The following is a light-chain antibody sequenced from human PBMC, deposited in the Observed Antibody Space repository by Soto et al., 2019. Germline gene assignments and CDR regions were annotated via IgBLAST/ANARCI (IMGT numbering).Light chain of an antibody. CDR3: FSYAGDYGYI. CDR1: SSDVGAYDY. V-gene: IGLV2-11*01. Sequence: QSALTQPHSVSGSPGQSVTISCTGTSSDVGAYDYVSAHQHHPGKVTKFIIHHVTTRPSGVPDRFSGSKSGNTASLTISGLQAEDDADYYCFSYAGDYGYIFGTGTKLIVL. J-gene: IGLJ1*01. CDR2: HVT.